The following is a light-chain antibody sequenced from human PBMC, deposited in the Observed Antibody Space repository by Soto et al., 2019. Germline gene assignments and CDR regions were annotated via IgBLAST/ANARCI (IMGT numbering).Light chain of an antibody. CDR1: SSNIGAGYD. CDR3: QSYDSSLSHV. J-gene: IGLJ1*01. V-gene: IGLV1-40*01. Sequence: QSVLTQPPSVSWAPGQRVTISCTGSSSNIGAGYDVHWYQQLPGTAPKLLIYGNSNRPSGVPDRFSGSKSGTSASLAITGIQAEDEADYYCQSYDSSLSHVFGTGTKLTVL. CDR2: GNS.